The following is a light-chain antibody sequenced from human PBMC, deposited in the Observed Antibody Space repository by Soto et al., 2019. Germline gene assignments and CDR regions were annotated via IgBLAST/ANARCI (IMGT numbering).Light chain of an antibody. J-gene: IGKJ5*01. V-gene: IGKV3-15*01. CDR1: QPIYIQ. CDR3: QQRSNWRVT. Sequence: DIVLTQSPGSLSVSPGERATLSCGTSQPIYIQSLAWYQQKPGQAPRLLIYGASTRATGIPARFSGSGSGTEFTLTISSLQSEDFAVYYCQQRSNWRVTFGQGTRLEIK. CDR2: GAS.